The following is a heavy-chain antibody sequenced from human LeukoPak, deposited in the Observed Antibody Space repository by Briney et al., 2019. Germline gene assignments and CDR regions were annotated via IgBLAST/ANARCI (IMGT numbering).Heavy chain of an antibody. CDR3: ARDSTGTTLCDY. Sequence: GGSLRLSCAASGFTFSSYAMHWVRQAPGKGLEWVAVISYDGSNKYYADSVKGRFTISRDNSKNTLYLQMNSLRAEDTAVYYCARDSTGTTLCDYWGQGTLVTVSS. CDR2: ISYDGSNK. V-gene: IGHV3-30-3*01. J-gene: IGHJ4*02. CDR1: GFTFSSYA. D-gene: IGHD1-7*01.